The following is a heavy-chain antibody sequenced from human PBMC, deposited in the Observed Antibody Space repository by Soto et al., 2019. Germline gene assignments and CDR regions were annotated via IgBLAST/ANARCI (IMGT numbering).Heavy chain of an antibody. J-gene: IGHJ3*02. Sequence: GESLKISCKGSGYSFTSYWISWVRQMPGKGLEWMGRIDPSDSYTNYSPSFQGHVTISADKSISTAYLQWSSLKASDTAMYYCARPYSSSWYQRGRDAFDIWGQGTMVTVSS. D-gene: IGHD6-13*01. CDR2: IDPSDSYT. CDR3: ARPYSSSWYQRGRDAFDI. V-gene: IGHV5-10-1*01. CDR1: GYSFTSYW.